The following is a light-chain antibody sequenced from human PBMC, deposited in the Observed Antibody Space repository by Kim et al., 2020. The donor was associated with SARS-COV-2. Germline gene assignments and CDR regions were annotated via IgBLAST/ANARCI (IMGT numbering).Light chain of an antibody. Sequence: SYELTQPLSVSVSPGQTASITCSGNKLGDKYACWYQQKPGQSPVLVIYQDGKRPSGIPERFSGSNSGNTATLTISGTQAMDEADYYCQAWDSSTVVFGGG. J-gene: IGLJ2*01. CDR3: QAWDSSTVV. V-gene: IGLV3-1*01. CDR2: QDG. CDR1: KLGDKY.